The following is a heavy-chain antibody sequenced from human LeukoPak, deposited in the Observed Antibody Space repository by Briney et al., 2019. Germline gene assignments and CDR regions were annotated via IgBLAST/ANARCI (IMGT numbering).Heavy chain of an antibody. Sequence: ASVKLSCTASGYTFTSYDINWVRQATGQGLEWMGWMNPNSGNTGYAQKFQGRVTMTRYTSISTAYMELSSLRSEDTAVYYCYQAVAAGGYWGQGTLVTVSS. CDR2: MNPNSGNT. V-gene: IGHV1-8*01. J-gene: IGHJ4*02. CDR3: YQAVAAGGY. CDR1: GYTFTSYD. D-gene: IGHD6-19*01.